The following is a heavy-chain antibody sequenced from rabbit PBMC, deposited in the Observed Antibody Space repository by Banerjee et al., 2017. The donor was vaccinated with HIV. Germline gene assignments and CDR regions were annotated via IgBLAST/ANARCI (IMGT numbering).Heavy chain of an antibody. V-gene: IGHV1S45*01. J-gene: IGHJ4*01. Sequence: QEQVEESGGDLVKPEGSLTLTCTASGFSFSSSYWICWVRQAPGKGLEWIACIYAGSSGSTYYANWAKGRFTISKTSSTTVTLQMTSLTAADTATYFCARGLTAGYAGYAYYFNLWGQDPRHRL. CDR3: ARGLTAGYAGYAYYFNL. D-gene: IGHD6-1*01. CDR2: IYAGSSGST. CDR1: GFSFSSSYW.